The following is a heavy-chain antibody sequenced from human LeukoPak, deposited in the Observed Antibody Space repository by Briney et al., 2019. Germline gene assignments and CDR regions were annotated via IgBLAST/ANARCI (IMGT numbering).Heavy chain of an antibody. Sequence: ASVKVSCKASGYTFTSYSISWVRQAPGQGLEWMGWINTNTGNPTYAQGFTGRFVFSLDTSVGTAYLQISSLKAEDTAVYYCAREVDGSGSYCFDYWGQGTLVTVSS. CDR2: INTNTGNP. D-gene: IGHD3-10*01. J-gene: IGHJ4*02. V-gene: IGHV7-4-1*02. CDR3: AREVDGSGSYCFDY. CDR1: GYTFTSYS.